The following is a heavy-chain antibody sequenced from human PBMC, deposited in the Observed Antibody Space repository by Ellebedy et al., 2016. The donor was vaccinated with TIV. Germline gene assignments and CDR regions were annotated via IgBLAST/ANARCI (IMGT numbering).Heavy chain of an antibody. CDR2: IWYDGSNR. J-gene: IGHJ3*02. V-gene: IGHV3-33*01. Sequence: GESLKISCAASGFTFNNYGMHWVRQAPGKGLEWVAVIWYDGSNRNYVDSVTGRFTISRDNSKNTLYLQMNSLRVEDTALYYCARGPPMGHGGFDIWGQGTMVTASS. D-gene: IGHD2-15*01. CDR1: GFTFNNYG. CDR3: ARGPPMGHGGFDI.